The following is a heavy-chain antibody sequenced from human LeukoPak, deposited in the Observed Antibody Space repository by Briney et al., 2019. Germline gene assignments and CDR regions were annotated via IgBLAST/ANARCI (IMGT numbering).Heavy chain of an antibody. V-gene: IGHV4-34*01. CDR1: GGSFSGYY. CDR3: ARGRDYGDYGALDY. CDR2: INHSGST. J-gene: IGHJ4*02. Sequence: PSETLSLTCAVYGGSFSGYYWSWIRQPPGKGLEWIGEINHSGSTNYNPSLKGRVTISVDTSKNQFSLKLSSVTAADTAVYYCARGRDYGDYGALDYWGQGTLVTVSS. D-gene: IGHD4-17*01.